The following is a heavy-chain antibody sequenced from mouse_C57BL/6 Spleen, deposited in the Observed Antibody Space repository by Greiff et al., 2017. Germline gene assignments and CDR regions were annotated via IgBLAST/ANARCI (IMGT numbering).Heavy chain of an antibody. Sequence: QVQLQQSGPELVKPGASVKISCKASGYAFSSSWMNWVKQRPGKGLEWIGRIYPGDGDTNYNGKFKGKATLTADKSSSTAYMQLSSLTSEDSAVYFCARGTGTEGDYYAMDYWGQGTSVTVSS. CDR2: IYPGDGDT. CDR3: ARGTGTEGDYYAMDY. V-gene: IGHV1-82*01. D-gene: IGHD4-1*01. J-gene: IGHJ4*01. CDR1: GYAFSSSW.